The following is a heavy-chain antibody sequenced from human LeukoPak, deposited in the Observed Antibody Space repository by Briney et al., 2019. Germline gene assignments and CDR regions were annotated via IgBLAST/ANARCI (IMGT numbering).Heavy chain of an antibody. J-gene: IGHJ4*02. CDR3: ARDQGYDFWSGYPDY. CDR1: GYTFTSYY. D-gene: IGHD3-3*01. Sequence: GASVKVSCKASGYTFTSYYMHWVRQAPGQGLEWMGIINPSGGSTSYAQKFQGRVTMTRDTSTSTVYMELSSLRSEDTAVYYCARDQGYDFWSGYPDYWGPGTLVTVSS. V-gene: IGHV1-46*01. CDR2: INPSGGST.